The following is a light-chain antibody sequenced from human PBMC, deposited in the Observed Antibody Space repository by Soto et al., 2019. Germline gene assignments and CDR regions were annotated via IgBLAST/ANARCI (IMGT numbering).Light chain of an antibody. Sequence: SFLTQPASVSVSPGQSITISCTGTSSDVCSYNYVSWYQQHPGKAPKLMIYEVSDRPSGISSRFSGSKSGNTASLTISGLQTEDEADYYCSSYTSSSTLFGTGTKVTV. J-gene: IGLJ1*01. CDR2: EVS. CDR3: SSYTSSSTL. CDR1: SSDVCSYNY. V-gene: IGLV2-14*01.